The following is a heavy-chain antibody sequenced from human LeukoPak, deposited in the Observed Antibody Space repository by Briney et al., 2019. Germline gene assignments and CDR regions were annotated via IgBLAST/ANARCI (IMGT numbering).Heavy chain of an antibody. D-gene: IGHD2-15*01. CDR3: ASGGHYCSGGSCHTNWFDP. CDR1: GGTFHSYA. Sequence: ASGKVSFKASGGTFHSYAISLVRQAPGQGVEWVGGIIPIFGTANYAQKFQGRVTITTDESTSTAYMELSSLRSEDTAVYYCASGGHYCSGGSCHTNWFDPWGQGTLVTVSS. CDR2: IIPIFGTA. V-gene: IGHV1-69*05. J-gene: IGHJ5*02.